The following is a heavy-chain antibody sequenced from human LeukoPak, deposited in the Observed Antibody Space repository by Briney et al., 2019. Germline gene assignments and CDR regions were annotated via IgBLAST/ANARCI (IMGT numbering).Heavy chain of an antibody. CDR3: ARQGCTNSVSYVADY. CDR1: GGSIRSLF. CDR2: IYTSGST. J-gene: IGHJ4*02. D-gene: IGHD2-8*01. V-gene: IGHV4-4*07. Sequence: SETLSPTCTVSGGSIRSLFWSGGRPPPREGLGWVGRIYTSGSTNYNPSLKSRVTISVDTSKNQFSLKLSSVTAADTAVYYCARQGCTNSVSYVADYWGQGTLVTVSS.